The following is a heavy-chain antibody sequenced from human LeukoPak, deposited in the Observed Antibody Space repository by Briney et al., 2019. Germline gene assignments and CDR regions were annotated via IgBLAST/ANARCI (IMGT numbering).Heavy chain of an antibody. CDR2: ISYDGGNT. CDR3: AKEGTGIHFDY. J-gene: IGHJ4*02. V-gene: IGHV3-30-3*01. CDR1: GFTFSSNA. D-gene: IGHD1-1*01. Sequence: GSLRLSCAASGFTFSSNAIHWVRQAPAKGREWVAEISYDGGNTYYADSVKGRFTISRDNSKNTLYLQMNSLRAEDTAVYDWAKEGTGIHFDYWGQGSLVTVSS.